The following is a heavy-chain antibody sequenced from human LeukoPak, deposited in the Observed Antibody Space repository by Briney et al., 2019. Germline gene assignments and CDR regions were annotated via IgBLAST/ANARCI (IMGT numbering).Heavy chain of an antibody. CDR3: ARLPELLNDPFDY. D-gene: IGHD1-7*01. J-gene: IGHJ4*02. Sequence: SETLSLTCTVSGGSITNYYWSWVRQPPGKGLEWIGYVYSNGGTNYNSSLKSRVTISIDTSKNQFSLKVTSVTAADTSVYYCARLPELLNDPFDYWGQGTLVTVSS. V-gene: IGHV4-59*08. CDR1: GGSITNYY. CDR2: VYSNGGT.